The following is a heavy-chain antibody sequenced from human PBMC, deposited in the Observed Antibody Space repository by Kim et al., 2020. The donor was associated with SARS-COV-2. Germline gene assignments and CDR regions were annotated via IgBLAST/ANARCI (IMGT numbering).Heavy chain of an antibody. Sequence: SETLSLTCTVSGGSISSHYWSCIRQPPGKGLEWIGYIYYSGSTNYNPSLKSRVTISVDTSKNQFSLKLSSVTAADTAVYYCARHLRNMGEGLIFGVVIIPAAFDPWGQGTLVTVSS. J-gene: IGHJ5*02. V-gene: IGHV4-59*08. CDR2: IYYSGST. D-gene: IGHD3-3*01. CDR3: ARHLRNMGEGLIFGVVIIPAAFDP. CDR1: GGSISSHY.